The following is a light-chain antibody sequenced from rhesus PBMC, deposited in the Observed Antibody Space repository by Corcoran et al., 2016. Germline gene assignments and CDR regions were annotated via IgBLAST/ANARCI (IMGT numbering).Light chain of an antibody. CDR3: MQGTHWPWT. Sequence: DVVMTQSPLSLPVTLGQPASISCRSSQSLVHSDGKTYLSWLQQKPGQPPRRLIYQVSNRDSGVPDRFSGSGAGTDFTLKISRVEAEDVGVYYCMQGTHWPWTFGQGTKVEIK. J-gene: IGKJ1*01. CDR1: QSLVHSDGKTY. V-gene: IGKV2S9*01. CDR2: QVS.